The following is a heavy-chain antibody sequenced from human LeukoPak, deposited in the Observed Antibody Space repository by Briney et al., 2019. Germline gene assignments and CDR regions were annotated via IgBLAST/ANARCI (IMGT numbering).Heavy chain of an antibody. Sequence: SETLSLTCAVYGGSFSGYYWSWIRQPPGRGLEWIGEINHSGSTNYNPSLKSRVTISVDTSKNQFSLKLSSVTAADTAVYYCARVGTSRQTLYYDFWSGYIGDTVFDYWGQGTLVTVSS. J-gene: IGHJ4*02. V-gene: IGHV4-34*01. CDR3: ARVGTSRQTLYYDFWSGYIGDTVFDY. CDR2: INHSGST. CDR1: GGSFSGYY. D-gene: IGHD3-3*01.